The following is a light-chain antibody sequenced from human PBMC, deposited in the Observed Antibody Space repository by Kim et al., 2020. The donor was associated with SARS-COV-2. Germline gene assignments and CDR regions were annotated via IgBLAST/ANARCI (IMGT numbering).Light chain of an antibody. Sequence: QTATLTCTGNSNNVGNQGVGWLQQNQGHPPNLLSYRNNSRPSGVSERLSASRSGNTASLTITGLQPEDEADYYCSAWDSSLSAWLFGGGTQLTVL. CDR2: RNN. CDR1: SNNVGNQG. J-gene: IGLJ3*02. V-gene: IGLV10-54*01. CDR3: SAWDSSLSAWL.